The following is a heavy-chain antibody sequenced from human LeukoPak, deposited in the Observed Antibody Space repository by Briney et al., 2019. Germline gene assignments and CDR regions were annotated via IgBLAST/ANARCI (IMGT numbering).Heavy chain of an antibody. CDR1: GGTFSTYS. V-gene: IGHV1-69*04. Sequence: SVKVSCKASGGTFSTYSISWVRQAPGQGLEWMGRIIHVVGVINYAQTFQGRVTISADKATNTAYMELTNLTSDDTSIYYCARVLYWGQGTLVTVSS. CDR2: IIHVVGVI. CDR3: ARVLY. J-gene: IGHJ4*02.